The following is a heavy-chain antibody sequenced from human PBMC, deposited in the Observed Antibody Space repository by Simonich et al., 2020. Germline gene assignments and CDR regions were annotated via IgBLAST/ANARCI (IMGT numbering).Heavy chain of an antibody. J-gene: IGHJ4*02. V-gene: IGHV4-38-2*02. Sequence: QVQLQESGPGLVKTSETLSLTCAVSGYSIRSGYYWGWIRQPPGKGLEWIGSIYHSGSTYYNPSLKSRVTISVDTSKNQFSLKLSSVTAADTAVYYCARDYYGGNYYFDYWGQGTLVTVSS. CDR3: ARDYYGGNYYFDY. CDR1: GYSIRSGYY. D-gene: IGHD2-21*02. CDR2: IYHSGST.